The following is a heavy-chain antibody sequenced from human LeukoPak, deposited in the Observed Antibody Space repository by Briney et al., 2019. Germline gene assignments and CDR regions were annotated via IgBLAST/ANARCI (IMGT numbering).Heavy chain of an antibody. J-gene: IGHJ3*02. CDR2: IYYSGST. D-gene: IGHD1-26*01. CDR1: GGSISSSSYY. Sequence: SETLSLTCTVSGGSISSSSYYWGWIRQPPGKGLEWIGSIYYSGSTYYNPSLKSRVTISVDTSKSQFSLKLSSVTAADTAVYYCASPSGSYYLGAFDIWGQGTMVTVSS. CDR3: ASPSGSYYLGAFDI. V-gene: IGHV4-39*01.